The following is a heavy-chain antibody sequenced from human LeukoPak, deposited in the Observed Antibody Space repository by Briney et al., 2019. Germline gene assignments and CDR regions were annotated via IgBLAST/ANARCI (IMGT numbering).Heavy chain of an antibody. CDR3: AKAAGIVVVVAATNFDY. Sequence: GGSLRLSCVASGFTFSSYSMNWVRQAPGKGLEWVSAISGSGGSTYYADSVKGRFTISRDNSKNTLYLQMNSLRAEDTAVYYCAKAAGIVVVVAATNFDYWGQGTLVTVSS. D-gene: IGHD2-15*01. V-gene: IGHV3-23*01. CDR2: ISGSGGST. J-gene: IGHJ4*02. CDR1: GFTFSSYS.